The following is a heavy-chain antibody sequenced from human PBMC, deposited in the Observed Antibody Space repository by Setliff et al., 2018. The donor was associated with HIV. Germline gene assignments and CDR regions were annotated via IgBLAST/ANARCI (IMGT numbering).Heavy chain of an antibody. J-gene: IGHJ4*02. CDR3: ARLTTTYYYDSSAYHHPV. Sequence: PSEPLSLTCAVYGGSFSGYYWSWIRQPPGKGLEWIGEINHSGSTNYNPSLKSRVTISVDTSKNQFSLKLSSVTAADTAVFYCARLTTTYYYDSSAYHHPVWGQGTLVTVSS. CDR1: GGSFSGYY. D-gene: IGHD3-22*01. V-gene: IGHV4-34*01. CDR2: INHSGST.